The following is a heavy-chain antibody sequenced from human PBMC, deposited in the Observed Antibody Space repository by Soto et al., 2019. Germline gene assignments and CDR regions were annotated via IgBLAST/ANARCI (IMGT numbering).Heavy chain of an antibody. J-gene: IGHJ5*02. CDR2: IWNDGSNK. CDR1: GFTFSSYG. CDR3: ARDSGWFDP. D-gene: IGHD6-25*01. Sequence: GGSLRLSCAASGFTFSSYGMHWVRQAPGKGLEWVAVIWNDGSNKYYADSVKGRFTISRDNSKNTLYLQMNSLRAEDTDVYYCARDSGWFDPWGQGTLVTVSS. V-gene: IGHV3-33*01.